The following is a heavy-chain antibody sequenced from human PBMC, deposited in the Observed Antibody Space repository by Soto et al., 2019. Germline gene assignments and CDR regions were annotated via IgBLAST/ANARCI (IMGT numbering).Heavy chain of an antibody. CDR2: ISYDGSNK. CDR3: ARDLAHGSGSYYGVAWPYYYYGMDV. J-gene: IGHJ6*02. CDR1: GFTFSSYA. Sequence: GGSLRLSCAASGFTFSSYAMHWARQAPGKGLEWVAVISYDGSNKYYADSVKGRFTISRDNSKNTLYLQMNSLRAEDTAVYYCARDLAHGSGSYYGVAWPYYYYGMDVWGQGTTVTVSS. V-gene: IGHV3-30-3*01. D-gene: IGHD3-10*01.